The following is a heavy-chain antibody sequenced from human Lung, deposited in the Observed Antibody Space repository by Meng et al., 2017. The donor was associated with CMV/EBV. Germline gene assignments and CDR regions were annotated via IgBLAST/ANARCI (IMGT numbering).Heavy chain of an antibody. Sequence: GGSXRLXCAASGFTVKTNYMSWVRQAPGKGLEWVSNIYSAGNTYYADSVKGRFTISRDNSKNTLSLQMNSLRVEDTAVYYCARDLVVPAAIQYYYHNYGMDVWXQGTXVTVSS. CDR1: GFTVKTNY. D-gene: IGHD2-2*01. CDR2: IYSAGNT. J-gene: IGHJ6*02. CDR3: ARDLVVPAAIQYYYHNYGMDV. V-gene: IGHV3-66*02.